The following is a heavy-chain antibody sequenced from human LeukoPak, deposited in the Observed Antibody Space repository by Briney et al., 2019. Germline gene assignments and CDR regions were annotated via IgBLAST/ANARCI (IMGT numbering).Heavy chain of an antibody. V-gene: IGHV3-23*01. Sequence: GGSLRLSCAASGFTFSSYAMSWVRQAPGKGLEWVSAISGSGGSTYYADSVKGRFTISRDNSKNTLYLQMNSLRAEDTAVYYCARSVTPATGMDVRGQGTTVTVSS. CDR3: ARSVTPATGMDV. CDR1: GFTFSSYA. D-gene: IGHD6-25*01. J-gene: IGHJ6*02. CDR2: ISGSGGST.